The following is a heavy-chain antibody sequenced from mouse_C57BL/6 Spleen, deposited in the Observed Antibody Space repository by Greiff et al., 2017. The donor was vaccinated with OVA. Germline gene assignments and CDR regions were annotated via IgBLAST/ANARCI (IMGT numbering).Heavy chain of an antibody. CDR3: TELRGYAMDY. J-gene: IGHJ4*01. CDR1: GFTFSNYW. CDR2: IRLKSDNYAT. V-gene: IGHV6-3*01. Sequence: EVMLVESGGGLVQPGGSMKLSCVASGFTFSNYWMNWVRQSPEKGLEWVAQIRLKSDNYATHYAESVKGRFTISRDDSKSSVYLQMNNLRAEDTGIYYCTELRGYAMDYWGQGTSVTVSS. D-gene: IGHD2-12*01.